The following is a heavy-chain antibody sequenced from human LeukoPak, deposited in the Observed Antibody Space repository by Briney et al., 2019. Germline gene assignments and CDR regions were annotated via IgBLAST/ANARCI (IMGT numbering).Heavy chain of an antibody. J-gene: IGHJ2*01. CDR2: IYTSGST. CDR3: ARSLGSLGYFDL. Sequence: PSETLSLTCSVSVGPISSYYWSWIRQPAGKRLEWIGHIYTSGSTNYSPSLKSRVTMSVDTPKNQFSLKLMSVTAADTAVYYCARSLGSLGYFDLWGRGTQVTVSS. V-gene: IGHV4-4*07. D-gene: IGHD1-1*01. CDR1: VGPISSYY.